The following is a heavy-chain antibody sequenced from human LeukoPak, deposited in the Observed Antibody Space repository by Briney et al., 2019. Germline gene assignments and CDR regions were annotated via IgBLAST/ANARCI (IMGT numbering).Heavy chain of an antibody. CDR3: AKPMVVTAIFPDFDC. Sequence: GGSLRLSCAASGFTVSINYMSWVRQAPGKGLEWVSTIGGSDTNTYYADSVKGRFSISRDNAKNTLYLRMYSLRAEDTAVYYCAKPMVVTAIFPDFDCWGQGTPVTVSS. CDR2: IGGSDTNT. V-gene: IGHV3-23*01. CDR1: GFTVSINY. J-gene: IGHJ4*02. D-gene: IGHD2-21*02.